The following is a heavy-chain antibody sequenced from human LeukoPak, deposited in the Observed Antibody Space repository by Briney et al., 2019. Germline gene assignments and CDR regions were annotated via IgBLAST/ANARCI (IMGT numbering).Heavy chain of an antibody. CDR1: EFTFTSYE. CDR2: ISSSGNTI. CDR3: ARGPSIAARYDAFDI. D-gene: IGHD6-6*01. J-gene: IGHJ3*02. V-gene: IGHV3-48*03. Sequence: GGSLRLSCAASEFTFTSYELNWVRQAPWKELEWVSYISSSGNTISYADSVKGRFTISRDNAKNSLYLQVISLRAEDTAVYYCARGPSIAARYDAFDIWGQGTMVTVSS.